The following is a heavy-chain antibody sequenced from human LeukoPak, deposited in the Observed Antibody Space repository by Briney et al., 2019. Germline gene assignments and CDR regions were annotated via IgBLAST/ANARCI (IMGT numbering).Heavy chain of an antibody. J-gene: IGHJ4*02. CDR3: ARERVCRSNSCYSTFDS. D-gene: IGHD2-2*02. CDR1: GFTFSSYW. Sequence: GGSLRLSCAASGFTFSSYWMTWVRQAPGKGLEWVANIKQDGSDKHYVDSVKGRFTISRDNAKNSLFLQMDSLRDEDTAVYYCARERVCRSNSCYSTFDSWGQGALVTVSS. CDR2: IKQDGSDK. V-gene: IGHV3-7*04.